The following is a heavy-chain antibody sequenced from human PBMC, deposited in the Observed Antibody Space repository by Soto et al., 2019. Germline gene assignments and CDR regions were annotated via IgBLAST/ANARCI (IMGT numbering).Heavy chain of an antibody. Sequence: SETLSLTCAVSGYSISSGYYWGWIRQPPGKGLEWIGSIYHSGSTYYNPSLKSRVTISVDTSKNQFSLKLSSVTAADTAVYYCAAGNMVRGVIMDYWGQGTLVTVSS. V-gene: IGHV4-38-2*01. J-gene: IGHJ4*02. CDR2: IYHSGST. CDR1: GYSISSGYY. CDR3: AAGNMVRGVIMDY. D-gene: IGHD3-10*01.